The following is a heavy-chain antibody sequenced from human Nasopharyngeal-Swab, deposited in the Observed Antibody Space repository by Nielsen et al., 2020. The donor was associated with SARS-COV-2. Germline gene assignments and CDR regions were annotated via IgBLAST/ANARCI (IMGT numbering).Heavy chain of an antibody. J-gene: IGHJ5*02. Sequence: ASVKVSCKASGYTFTSYYMHWVRQAPGQGLEWMGIINPSGGSTSYAQNFQGRVSLTRDTSTSTLYMELSSLTSEDTAVYYCARAFTRASWDKENWFDTWGQGTLVTVSS. CDR3: ARAFTRASWDKENWFDT. V-gene: IGHV1-46*01. CDR1: GYTFTSYY. D-gene: IGHD1-26*01. CDR2: INPSGGST.